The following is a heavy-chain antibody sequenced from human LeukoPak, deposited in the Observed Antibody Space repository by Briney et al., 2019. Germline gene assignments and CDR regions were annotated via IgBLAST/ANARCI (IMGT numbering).Heavy chain of an antibody. CDR3: AREPWIPGYSSSWFDY. CDR2: IYYSGST. V-gene: IGHV4-31*03. CDR1: GGSISSGGYY. J-gene: IGHJ4*02. Sequence: SETLSLACTVSGGSISSGGYYWSWIRQHPGKGLEWIVYIYYSGSTYYNPSLKSRVTISVDTSKNQFSLKLSSVTAADTAVYYCAREPWIPGYSSSWFDYWGQGTLVTVSS. D-gene: IGHD6-13*01.